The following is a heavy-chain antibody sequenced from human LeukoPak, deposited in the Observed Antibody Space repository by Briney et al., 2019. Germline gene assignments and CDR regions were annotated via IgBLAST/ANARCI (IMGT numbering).Heavy chain of an antibody. CDR3: ARHVRCSGGSCLSSWFDP. D-gene: IGHD2-15*01. V-gene: IGHV4-39*01. J-gene: IGHJ5*02. CDR2: IYYSGST. CDR1: GGSISSSSYY. Sequence: SETLSLTCTVSGGSISSSSYYGVWIRQPPGKGLEWIGTIYYSGSTYYNPSLKSRVAISVDTSKNQFSLKLSSVTAADTAVYYCARHVRCSGGSCLSSWFDPWGQGTLVTVSS.